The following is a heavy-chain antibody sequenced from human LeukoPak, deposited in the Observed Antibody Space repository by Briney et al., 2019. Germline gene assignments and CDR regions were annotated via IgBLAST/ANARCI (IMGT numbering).Heavy chain of an antibody. Sequence: PSETLSLTCTVSGGSISTYYWSWIRQPPGKGLEWTGYIYYSGSTNYNPSLKSRVTISVDTPKNQFSLKLSSVTAADTAVYYCARVLAAAGTQRPYGMDVWGQGTTVTVSS. D-gene: IGHD6-13*01. CDR3: ARVLAAAGTQRPYGMDV. CDR1: GGSISTYY. V-gene: IGHV4-59*12. CDR2: IYYSGST. J-gene: IGHJ6*02.